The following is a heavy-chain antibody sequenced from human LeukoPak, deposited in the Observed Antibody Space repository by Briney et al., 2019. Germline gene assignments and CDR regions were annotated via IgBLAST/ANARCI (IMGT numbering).Heavy chain of an antibody. CDR3: ARDRGSSGWYEFDF. J-gene: IGHJ4*02. Sequence: GGSLRLSCAASGFTSSSYWMSWVRQAPGKGLEWVANIKQDGSEKYYVDSVKGRFTISRDNAKNSPYLQMNSLRAEDTAVYYCARDRGSSGWYEFDFWGQGTLVTVSS. V-gene: IGHV3-7*01. D-gene: IGHD6-19*01. CDR2: IKQDGSEK. CDR1: GFTSSSYW.